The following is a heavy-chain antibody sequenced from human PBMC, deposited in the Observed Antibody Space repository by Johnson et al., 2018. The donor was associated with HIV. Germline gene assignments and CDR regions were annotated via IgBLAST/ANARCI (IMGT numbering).Heavy chain of an antibody. CDR2: ISGSGGST. D-gene: IGHD1-1*01. Sequence: VYLVESGGGLVQPGGSLILSCAASGFTFSSYAMSWVRQAPGKGLEWVSAISGSGGSTYYADSVKGRFTISRDNAKNSLFLQMNSLRTEDTGVYYCGRREVVFGSYDNWDAFDIWGQGTMVTVSS. CDR3: GRREVVFGSYDNWDAFDI. CDR1: GFTFSSYA. J-gene: IGHJ3*02. V-gene: IGHV3-23*04.